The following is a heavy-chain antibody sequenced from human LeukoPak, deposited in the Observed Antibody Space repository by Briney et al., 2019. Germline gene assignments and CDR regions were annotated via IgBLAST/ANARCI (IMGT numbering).Heavy chain of an antibody. V-gene: IGHV3-23*01. Sequence: GGSLRLSCAASGIVFSNTAMNWARQSPGRGLDWVSAISGGGERTFYAASVKCRFTISRDNSKNMVYLQTNSLRADDTAIYYCGKDGGQYSSGPEFDPRGQGALVTVSS. D-gene: IGHD6-19*01. J-gene: IGHJ5*02. CDR3: GKDGGQYSSGPEFDP. CDR2: ISGGGERT. CDR1: GIVFSNTA.